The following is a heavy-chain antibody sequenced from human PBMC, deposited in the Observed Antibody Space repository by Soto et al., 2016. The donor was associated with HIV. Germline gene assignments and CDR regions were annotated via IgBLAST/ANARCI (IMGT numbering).Heavy chain of an antibody. CDR3: ARDRNSGSYFQFDC. Sequence: QVHLVQSGAEVKKPGSSVKVSCKASGGTFSSYAISWVRQAPGQGLEWIGVIIPILGIADYAQKFQGRVTITADKSTSTAYMELNSLRSEDTAVYYCARDRNSGSYFQFDCWGQGTLVTVSS. CDR2: IIPILGIA. CDR1: GGTFSSYA. J-gene: IGHJ4*02. V-gene: IGHV1-69*10. D-gene: IGHD1-26*01.